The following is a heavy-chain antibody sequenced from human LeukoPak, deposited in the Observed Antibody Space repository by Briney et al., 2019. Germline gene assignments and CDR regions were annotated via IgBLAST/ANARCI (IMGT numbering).Heavy chain of an antibody. CDR2: INHSGST. V-gene: IGHV4-34*01. CDR1: GGSFSGYY. J-gene: IGHJ4*02. Sequence: SETLSLTCAVYGGSFSGYYWSWIRQPPGKGLEWIGEINHSGSTNYNPSLKSRVTISVDTSKNQFSLKLSSVTTADTAVYYCARDDRSIAAAGNYWGQGTLVTVSS. D-gene: IGHD6-13*01. CDR3: ARDDRSIAAAGNY.